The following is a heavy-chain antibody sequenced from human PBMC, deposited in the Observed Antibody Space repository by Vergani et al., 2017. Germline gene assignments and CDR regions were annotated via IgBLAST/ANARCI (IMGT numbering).Heavy chain of an antibody. CDR2: INHSGRT. D-gene: IGHD2-2*01. Sequence: QVQLQQWGAGLLKPSETLSLTCAVYGGSFSGYYWSWIRQPPGKGLEWIGEINHSGRTNYNPSLKSRVTISVDTSKNQFSLKLSSVTAADTAVYYFARGRCVVVPAALRWFDPWGQGTLVTVSS. V-gene: IGHV4-34*01. CDR3: ARGRCVVVPAALRWFDP. CDR1: GGSFSGYY. J-gene: IGHJ5*02.